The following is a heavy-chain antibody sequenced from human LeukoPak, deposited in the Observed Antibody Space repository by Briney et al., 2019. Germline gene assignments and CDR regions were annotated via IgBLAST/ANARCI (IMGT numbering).Heavy chain of an antibody. V-gene: IGHV5-51*01. CDR1: GDSFTTSW. J-gene: IGHJ4*02. CDR2: IYPGDSDT. CDR3: ARHEDGLDY. D-gene: IGHD5-24*01. Sequence: GGALMMSCSGGGDSFTTSWSGGVRQKLGEGLEWMGTIYPGDSDTRYSPSFQGQVTISAHKPISPAYLQWSSLKASDTALYYCARHEDGLDYWGQGTLVTVPS.